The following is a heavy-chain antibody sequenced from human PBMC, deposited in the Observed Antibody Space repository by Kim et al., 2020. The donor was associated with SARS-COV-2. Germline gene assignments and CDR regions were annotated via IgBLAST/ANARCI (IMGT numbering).Heavy chain of an antibody. D-gene: IGHD4-17*01. CDR2: RWYDGSNK. CDR1: GFTFSSYG. Sequence: GGSLRLSCAASGFTFSSYGMHWVRQAPGKGLEWVAVRWYDGSNKYYADSVKGRFTICRDNSKNTLYLQMNSLRAEDTAVYYCERDGYGDRIDYWGQGTLVTVSS. J-gene: IGHJ4*02. V-gene: IGHV3-33*01. CDR3: ERDGYGDRIDY.